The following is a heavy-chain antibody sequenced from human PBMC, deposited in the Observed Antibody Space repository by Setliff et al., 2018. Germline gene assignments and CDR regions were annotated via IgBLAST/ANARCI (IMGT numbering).Heavy chain of an antibody. D-gene: IGHD3-10*01. V-gene: IGHV3-30*18. CDR3: ANEGLGRDGNNYINWFAS. CDR1: GFLFSEYG. J-gene: IGHJ5*01. CDR2: ISYDASKP. Sequence: PGGSLRLSCAASGFLFSEYGMHWVRQAPGRGLEWVAVISYDASKPYYADSVRGRFTISRDNSKNSLYLQMNSLRAEDTAVYYCANEGLGRDGNNYINWFASWGQGTLVTVSS.